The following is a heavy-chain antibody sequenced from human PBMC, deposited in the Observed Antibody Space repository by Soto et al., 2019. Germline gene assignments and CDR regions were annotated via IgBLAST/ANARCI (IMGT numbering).Heavy chain of an antibody. CDR2: IYPGDSDT. CDR3: ARLENVNGDYDAFDI. D-gene: IGHD4-17*01. Sequence: PGESLKISCKGSGYSFTSYWIGWVRQMPGKGLEWMGIIYPGDSDTRYSPSFQGQVTISADKSISTAYLQWSSLKASDTAMYYCARLENVNGDYDAFDIWGQGIMVTVSS. J-gene: IGHJ3*02. V-gene: IGHV5-51*01. CDR1: GYSFTSYW.